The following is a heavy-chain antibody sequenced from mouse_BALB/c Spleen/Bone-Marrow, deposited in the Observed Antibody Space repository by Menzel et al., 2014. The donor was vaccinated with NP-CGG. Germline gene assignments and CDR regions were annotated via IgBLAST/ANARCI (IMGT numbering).Heavy chain of an antibody. J-gene: IGHJ3*01. CDR1: GFNIKDTY. V-gene: IGHV14-3*02. CDR2: IDPANGNT. CDR3: ASYYYGSSRFAY. Sequence: VQLQQPGAELVKPGASVKLSCTASGFNIKDTYMHWVKQRPEQGLEWIGRIDPANGNTKYDPRSQGKATITADTSSNTAYLQLSSLTSEDTAVCYCASYYYGSSRFAYWGQGTLVTVSA. D-gene: IGHD1-1*01.